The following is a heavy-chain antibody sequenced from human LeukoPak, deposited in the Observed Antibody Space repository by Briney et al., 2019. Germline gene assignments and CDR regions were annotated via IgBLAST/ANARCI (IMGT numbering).Heavy chain of an antibody. Sequence: GRSLRLSCAASGFTFSSYWMHWVRQAPGKGLVWVSRINSDGSSTTYADSVKGRFTISRDNAKNMLYLQMNSLRVEDTALYYCSRGGSGNYRYDYWGQGTLVTVSS. V-gene: IGHV3-74*01. CDR1: GFTFSSYW. CDR3: SRGGSGNYRYDY. D-gene: IGHD1-26*01. CDR2: INSDGSST. J-gene: IGHJ4*02.